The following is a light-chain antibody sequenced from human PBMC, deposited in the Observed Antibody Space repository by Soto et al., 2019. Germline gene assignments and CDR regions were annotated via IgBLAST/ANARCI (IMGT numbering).Light chain of an antibody. CDR1: SSDVGGYNY. CDR3: SSYAGDHNYVV. Sequence: QSVLTQPPSASGSPGQSVTISCTGSSSDVGGYNYVSWYQQYPGKAPKLMISEVSKRPSGVPDRFSGSKSGNTASLTVSRLQADDEAEYYCSSYAGDHNYVVFGGGTKVTVL. V-gene: IGLV2-8*01. J-gene: IGLJ2*01. CDR2: EVS.